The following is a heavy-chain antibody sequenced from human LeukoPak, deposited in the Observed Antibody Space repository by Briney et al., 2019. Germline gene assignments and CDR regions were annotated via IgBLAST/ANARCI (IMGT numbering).Heavy chain of an antibody. CDR2: IYYSGST. J-gene: IGHJ6*03. V-gene: IGHV4-59*01. D-gene: IGHD6-13*01. CDR1: GGSFSGYY. CDR3: AREDRIAAAWDYYYYYYMDV. Sequence: SETLSLTCAVYGGSFSGYYWSWIRQPPGKGLEWIGYIYYSGSTNYNPSLKSRVTISVDTSKNQFSLKLSSVTAADTAVYYCAREDRIAAAWDYYYYYYMDVWGKGTTVTVSS.